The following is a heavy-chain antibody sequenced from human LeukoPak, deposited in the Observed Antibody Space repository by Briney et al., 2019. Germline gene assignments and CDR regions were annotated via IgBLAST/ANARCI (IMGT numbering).Heavy chain of an antibody. Sequence: GGSLRLSCAASGFTFSSYAMSWVRQAPGKGLEWVSAISGSGGSTYYAVPVKGRFNISRDNSKNTLYLQMNSLRAEDTAVYYCAKRRQWLAHDFDYWGQGTLVTVSS. CDR2: ISGSGGST. CDR1: GFTFSSYA. J-gene: IGHJ4*02. CDR3: AKRRQWLAHDFDY. D-gene: IGHD6-19*01. V-gene: IGHV3-23*01.